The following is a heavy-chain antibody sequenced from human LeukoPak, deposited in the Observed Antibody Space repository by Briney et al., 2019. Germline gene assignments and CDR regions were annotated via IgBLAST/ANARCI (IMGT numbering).Heavy chain of an antibody. J-gene: IGHJ4*02. CDR1: GFTFSSYE. Sequence: PGGSLRLSCAAPGFTFSSYEMNWVRQAPGKGLERVAVVSSDGSIKYYADSGKGRFTISRDTSKNTVYLQMNSLGTEDTAFYYCARGYSSSWLGYFDYWGQGTLVTVSS. CDR3: ARGYSSSWLGYFDY. V-gene: IGHV3-30*03. D-gene: IGHD6-13*01. CDR2: VSSDGSIK.